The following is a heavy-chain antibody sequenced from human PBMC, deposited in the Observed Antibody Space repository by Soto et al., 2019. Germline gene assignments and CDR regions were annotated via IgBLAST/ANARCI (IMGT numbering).Heavy chain of an antibody. Sequence: SSGTLSLTSTVSGGSISSGDYYWNWIRQTPGKCLEWIGHIFYTWSTYYKPSLKSRLTISLDTSKNQFSLKLSSVTAADTAVYYCAAQPTAGSYYELGTYYYYYGMDVWGQGTTVTVSS. V-gene: IGHV4-30-4*01. D-gene: IGHD3-10*01. J-gene: IGHJ6*02. CDR2: IFYTWST. CDR3: AAQPTAGSYYELGTYYYYYGMDV. CDR1: GGSISSGDYY.